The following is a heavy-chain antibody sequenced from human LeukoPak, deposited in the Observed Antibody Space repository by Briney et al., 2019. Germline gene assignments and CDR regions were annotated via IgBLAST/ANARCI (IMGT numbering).Heavy chain of an antibody. J-gene: IGHJ4*02. CDR3: ARDHVGVE. D-gene: IGHD3-16*01. Sequence: KPGGSLRLSCAASGFTFSSYSMNWVRQAPGKGLEWVSSIGSSSSYIYYADSVKGRFTISRDNAKNSLYLQMNSLRAEDTAVYYCARDHVGVEWGQGTLVTVSS. V-gene: IGHV3-21*01. CDR2: IGSSSSYI. CDR1: GFTFSSYS.